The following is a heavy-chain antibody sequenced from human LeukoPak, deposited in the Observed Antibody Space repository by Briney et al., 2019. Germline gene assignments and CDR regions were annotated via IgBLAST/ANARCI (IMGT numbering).Heavy chain of an antibody. CDR2: MNPNSGNT. CDR3: ARDYRQTETYYYDSSGYVLLL. V-gene: IGHV1-8*01. D-gene: IGHD3-22*01. Sequence: ASVKVSCKASGYTFTSYDINWVRQATGQGLEWMGWMNPNSGNTGYAQKFQGRVTMTRNTSISTAYMELSSLRSDDTAVYYCARDYRQTETYYYDSSGYVLLLWGQGTLVTVSS. CDR1: GYTFTSYD. J-gene: IGHJ4*02.